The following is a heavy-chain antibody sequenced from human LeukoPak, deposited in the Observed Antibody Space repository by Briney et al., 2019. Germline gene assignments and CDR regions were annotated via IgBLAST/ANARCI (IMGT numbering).Heavy chain of an antibody. J-gene: IGHJ4*02. CDR3: AKDGLRVAATLYYFDY. CDR2: ISGRGGRP. CDR1: GFTYSSFV. Sequence: GGSLRLSRAASGFTYSSFVMSWVRQAPGKGLEWVSAISGRGGRPHYAHSVKGRFTISRDKSKSTLYLQMNSLRAEDTAVYYCAKDGLRVAATLYYFDYGGQGTLVTVS. D-gene: IGHD2-15*01. V-gene: IGHV3-23*01.